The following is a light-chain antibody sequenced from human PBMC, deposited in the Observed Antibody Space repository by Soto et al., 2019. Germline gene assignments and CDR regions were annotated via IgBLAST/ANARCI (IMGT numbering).Light chain of an antibody. CDR3: QQYNNWPPWT. Sequence: EIVMTQSPATLSVSPGERATLSCRASQSVSSNLAWYQQKPGQAPRLLIYGASTSATGIPARFSGSGSGTEFTLTISSLQSEDFAVYYCQQYNNWPPWTFGQGIKVEIK. CDR2: GAS. CDR1: QSVSSN. V-gene: IGKV3-15*01. J-gene: IGKJ1*01.